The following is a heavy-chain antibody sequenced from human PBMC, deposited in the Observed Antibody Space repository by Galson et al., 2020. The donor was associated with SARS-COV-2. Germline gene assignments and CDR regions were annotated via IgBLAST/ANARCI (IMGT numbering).Heavy chain of an antibody. Sequence: GGSLRLSCSASGFTISGYAMHWVRQAPGKGLEYVSAIGNGGSTYYADSVKGRFTISRDNSKNALYLQMRSLRPEDTAVYYCVNLRHYYDNWRDRDGWGQGTTVTGSS. V-gene: IGHV3-64D*09. CDR2: IGNGGST. D-gene: IGHD3-22*01. J-gene: IGHJ6*02. CDR1: GFTISGYA. CDR3: VNLRHYYDNWRDRDG.